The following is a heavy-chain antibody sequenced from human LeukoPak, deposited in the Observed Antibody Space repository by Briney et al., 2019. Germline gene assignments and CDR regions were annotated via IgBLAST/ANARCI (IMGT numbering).Heavy chain of an antibody. Sequence: AGGSLRLSCAASGFTFSSYAMHWVRQAPGRGLEYVSAISSNGGSTYYANSVKGRFTISRDNSKNTLYLQMGSLRAEDMAVYYCAELGITMIGGVWGKGTTVTISS. J-gene: IGHJ6*04. D-gene: IGHD3-10*02. CDR2: ISSNGGST. CDR3: AELGITMIGGV. CDR1: GFTFSSYA. V-gene: IGHV3-64*01.